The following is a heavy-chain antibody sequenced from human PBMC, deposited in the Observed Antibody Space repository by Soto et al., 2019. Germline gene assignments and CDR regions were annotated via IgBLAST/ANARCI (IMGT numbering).Heavy chain of an antibody. CDR2: IYYSGTT. J-gene: IGHJ4*02. Sequence: SETLSLTCTVSGGSISSYYWSWIRQPPGKGLEWIGYIYYSGTTNYNPSLKSLVTISVDTSKNQFSQKLSSVTAADTAVYYCARGGYCTNGVCYFDYWGQGTLVTVSS. D-gene: IGHD2-8*01. CDR3: ARGGYCTNGVCYFDY. V-gene: IGHV4-59*08. CDR1: GGSISSYY.